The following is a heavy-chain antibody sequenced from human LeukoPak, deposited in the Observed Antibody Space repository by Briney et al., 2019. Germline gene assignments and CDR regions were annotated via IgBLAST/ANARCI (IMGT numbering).Heavy chain of an antibody. V-gene: IGHV4-39*02. CDR1: GGSISSSSYY. CDR2: IYYSRST. J-gene: IGHJ4*02. D-gene: IGHD5-18*01. CDR3: ARETGYSYGAFDY. Sequence: SETLSLTCTVSGGSISSSSYYWGWIRQPPGKGLEWIGSIYYSRSTYYNPSLKSRVTISVDTSKNQFSLKLSSLTAADTAVYYCARETGYSYGAFDYWGQGTLVTVSS.